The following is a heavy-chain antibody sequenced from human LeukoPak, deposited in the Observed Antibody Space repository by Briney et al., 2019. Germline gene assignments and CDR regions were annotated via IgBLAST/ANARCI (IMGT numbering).Heavy chain of an antibody. CDR2: IAASGTT. CDR3: ASWGDLGL. V-gene: IGHV4-4*08. Sequence: SETLSLTCSVSGGSIESYYWSWIRQPPGKGLEFIGYIAASGTTKYNPSLKSRVTLSMDTSKNQFSLKLSSVTAADTAVYYCASWGDLGLWGQGTLVTVSS. D-gene: IGHD2-21*02. J-gene: IGHJ4*02. CDR1: GGSIESYY.